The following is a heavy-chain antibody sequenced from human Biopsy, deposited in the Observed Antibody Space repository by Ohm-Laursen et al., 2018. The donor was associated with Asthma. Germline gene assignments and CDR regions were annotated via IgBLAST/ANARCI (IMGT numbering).Heavy chain of an antibody. Sequence: SETLSLTCTVSGGSINSSTWWSWVRQPPGKGLEWIGEFFHTGSTNYNPSLLGRVTISVDTSKNQFSLILYSVTPADTAVYYCARDKEYYYDSSGYYHHGGAYDIWGQGTMVNASS. J-gene: IGHJ3*02. CDR2: FFHTGST. CDR1: GGSINSSTW. V-gene: IGHV4-4*02. D-gene: IGHD3-22*01. CDR3: ARDKEYYYDSSGYYHHGGAYDI.